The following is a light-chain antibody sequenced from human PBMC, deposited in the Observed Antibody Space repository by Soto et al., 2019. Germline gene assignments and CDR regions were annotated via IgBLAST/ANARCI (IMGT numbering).Light chain of an antibody. CDR3: SSYGSSITLI. CDR1: SSDVGGYKY. Sequence: QSALTQPASVSGSPGQSITISCTGTSSDVGGYKYVAWYQQHPGKTPKVLIYEDTHRPSGVSNRFSGSKSGNTASLTISGLQAEDEADYFCSSYGSSITLIFGGGTKLTVL. CDR2: EDT. V-gene: IGLV2-14*01. J-gene: IGLJ2*01.